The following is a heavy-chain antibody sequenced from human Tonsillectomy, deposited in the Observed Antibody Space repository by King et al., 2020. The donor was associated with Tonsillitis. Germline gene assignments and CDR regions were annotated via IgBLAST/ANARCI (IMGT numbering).Heavy chain of an antibody. CDR3: ARHRDGYGWFDP. CDR2: IYYSGNN. J-gene: IGHJ5*02. Sequence: QLQESGPGLVKPSETLSLTCTVSGGSISSYYGSWIWQPPGKGLEWMGYIYYSGNNKYNPSLKSRVNISVDTSKNQFSLKLSSVTAADTAVYYCARHRDGYGWFDPWGQGTLVTVSS. D-gene: IGHD5-24*01. V-gene: IGHV4-59*08. CDR1: GGSISSYY.